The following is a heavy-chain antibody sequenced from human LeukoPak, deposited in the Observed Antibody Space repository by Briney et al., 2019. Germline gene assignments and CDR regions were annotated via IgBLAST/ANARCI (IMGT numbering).Heavy chain of an antibody. CDR1: GFTFSSYW. CDR2: INQDGSEK. J-gene: IGHJ4*02. V-gene: IGHV3-7*01. D-gene: IGHD3-22*01. Sequence: PGGSPRLSCAASGFTFSSYWMSWVRQAPGKGLEWVANINQDGSEKYYVDSVKGRFTISRDNAKNSLYLQMNSLRAEDTAVYYCARARGSGYYSPFDYWGQGTLVTVSP. CDR3: ARARGSGYYSPFDY.